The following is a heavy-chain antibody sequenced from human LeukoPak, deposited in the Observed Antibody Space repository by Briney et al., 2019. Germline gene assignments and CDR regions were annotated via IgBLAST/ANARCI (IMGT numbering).Heavy chain of an antibody. CDR3: AKAPWTTCRGAFCYPFGY. CDR2: ISDTGNK. D-gene: IGHD2-15*01. CDR1: GLTLSRYD. Sequence: GGSLSLSCTPSGLTLSRYDMSWARQAPRKGLEWVSSISDTGNKYLADSVKGRFPISRDSSQDPLFLQIKRLRPEAAAGYYCAKAPWTTCRGAFCYPFGYGGRGTGVTVS. J-gene: IGHJ4*02. V-gene: IGHV3-23*01.